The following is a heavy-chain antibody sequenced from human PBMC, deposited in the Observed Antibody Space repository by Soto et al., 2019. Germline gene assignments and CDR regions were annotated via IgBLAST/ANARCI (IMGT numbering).Heavy chain of an antibody. D-gene: IGHD3-10*01. CDR1: GFSFRDYP. Sequence: EVQLLESGGGLVQPGGSLRLSCAASGFSFRDYPMSWVRQAPGKGLEWVSTSSGSGSYTYYADSVKGRFAISRDNSKNPLHLQMNSLRVEVTAGYYCAKGAWGGVRGVLNWFDPWGQGTLVTAYS. CDR2: SSGSGSYT. V-gene: IGHV3-23*01. J-gene: IGHJ5*02. CDR3: AKGAWGGVRGVLNWFDP.